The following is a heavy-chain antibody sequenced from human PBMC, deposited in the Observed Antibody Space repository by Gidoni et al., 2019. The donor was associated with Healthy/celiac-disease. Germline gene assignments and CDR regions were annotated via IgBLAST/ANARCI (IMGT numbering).Heavy chain of an antibody. CDR1: GYTFTGYY. V-gene: IGHV1-2*02. D-gene: IGHD1-7*01. CDR2: INPNSGGT. Sequence: QVQLVQSGAEVKKPGASVKVSCKASGYTFTGYYMHWVRQAPGQGLEWMGWINPNSGGTNYAQKFQGRVTMTRDTSISTAYMELSRLRSDDTAVYYCARDSLLRELRQLNYYGMDVWGQGTTVTVSS. CDR3: ARDSLLRELRQLNYYGMDV. J-gene: IGHJ6*02.